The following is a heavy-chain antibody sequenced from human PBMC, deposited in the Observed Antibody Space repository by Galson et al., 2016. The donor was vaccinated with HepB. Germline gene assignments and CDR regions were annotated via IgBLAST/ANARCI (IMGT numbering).Heavy chain of an antibody. CDR3: AKGNKRRPLNTFDP. Sequence: SLRLSCAASGFSFSSNAMNWLRQAPGTGLEWVSGISGSGSRKAYDGSVKGRFAISRDNSKNTLYLVMNSLIAEDTAFYYCAKGNKRRPLNTFDPWGQGTLVTVSS. D-gene: IGHD6-25*01. V-gene: IGHV3-23*01. CDR2: ISGSGSRK. CDR1: GFSFSSNA. J-gene: IGHJ5*02.